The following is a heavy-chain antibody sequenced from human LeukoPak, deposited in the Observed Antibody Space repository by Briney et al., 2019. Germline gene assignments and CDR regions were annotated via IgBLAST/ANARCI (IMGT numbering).Heavy chain of an antibody. CDR1: GGSISSSSYY. CDR2: IYYSGST. Sequence: SETLSLTCTVSGGSISSSSYYWGWIRQPPGKGLEWIGSIYYSGSTYYNPSLKSRVTISVDTSKNQFSLKLSSVTAADTAVYYCAGHYCGGDCLTSYLDYWGQGTLVTVSS. J-gene: IGHJ4*02. D-gene: IGHD2-21*02. CDR3: AGHYCGGDCLTSYLDY. V-gene: IGHV4-39*01.